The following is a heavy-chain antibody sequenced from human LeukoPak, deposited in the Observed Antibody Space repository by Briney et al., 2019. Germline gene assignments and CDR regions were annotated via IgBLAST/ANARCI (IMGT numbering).Heavy chain of an antibody. CDR2: KSTIEGGTT. D-gene: IGHD1-1*01. CDR1: GFTFTKAW. CDR3: AAGTGKSDFDH. J-gene: IGHJ4*02. Sequence: PGGSLRLSCAASGFTFTKAWMNWVRQAPGKGLEWVGRKSTIEGGTTDFLAPVKDRFTISRDDSKDTVSLQMNSLKIEDTAVYYCAAGTGKSDFDHWGQGTLVTVSS. V-gene: IGHV3-15*01.